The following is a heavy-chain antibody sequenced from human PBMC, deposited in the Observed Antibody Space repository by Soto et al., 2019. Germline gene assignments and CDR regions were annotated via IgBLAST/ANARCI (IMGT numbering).Heavy chain of an antibody. CDR3: ASAYYYDSSGYYIYYGMDV. CDR1: GYTFTSYA. V-gene: IGHV1-3*05. CDR2: INAGNGNT. J-gene: IGHJ6*02. D-gene: IGHD3-22*01. Sequence: QVQLVQSGAEEKKPGASVKVSCKASGYTFTSYAMHWVRQAPGQRLEWMGWINAGNGNTKYSQKFQVRVTITRDTSASTAYMELSSLRSEDTAVYYCASAYYYDSSGYYIYYGMDVWGQGTTVTVSS.